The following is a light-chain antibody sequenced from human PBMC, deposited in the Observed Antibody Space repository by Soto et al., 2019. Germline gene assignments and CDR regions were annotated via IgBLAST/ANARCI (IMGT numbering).Light chain of an antibody. V-gene: IGLV2-14*01. CDR2: EVS. J-gene: IGLJ1*01. CDR3: SSFTNTITRYA. CDR1: SSDVGGYNY. Sequence: QSVLTQPASVSGSPGQSITIPCTGTSSDVGGYNYVSWFQHHPGKAPKLIIYEVSYRPSGVSNRFSGSKSGDTASLTISGLQAEDEADYYCSSFTNTITRYAFGTGTKLTVL.